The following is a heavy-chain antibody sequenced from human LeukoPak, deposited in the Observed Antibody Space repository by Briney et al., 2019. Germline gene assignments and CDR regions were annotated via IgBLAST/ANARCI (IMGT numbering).Heavy chain of an antibody. V-gene: IGHV4-34*01. CDR3: ARDYGDVYD. J-gene: IGHJ4*02. D-gene: IGHD5/OR15-5a*01. CDR1: GGSFICYY. CDR2: IDHNGNT. Sequence: PSETLSLTCTVYGGSFICYYWSWLRQPPEKGRQWIGEIDHNGNTNYIPSLKSRLTISVDTSKNQFSLRLTAVTAAETAVYYCARDYGDVYDWGQGTLVTVSS.